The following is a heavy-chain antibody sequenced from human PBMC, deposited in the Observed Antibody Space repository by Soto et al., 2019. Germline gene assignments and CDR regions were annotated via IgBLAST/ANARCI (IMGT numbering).Heavy chain of an antibody. J-gene: IGHJ6*02. V-gene: IGHV3-53*01. CDR3: ARGGCYYVDYGLDV. Sequence: GGSLRLSCAASGFTVSSNYMSWVRQAPGKGLEWVSIFYIGGNTYYADSVKGRFTISRDISKNTLYLQMNSLRVEDTAVYYCARGGCYYVDYGLDVSGQGPTVTVSS. D-gene: IGHD1-26*01. CDR1: GFTVSSNY. CDR2: FYIGGNT.